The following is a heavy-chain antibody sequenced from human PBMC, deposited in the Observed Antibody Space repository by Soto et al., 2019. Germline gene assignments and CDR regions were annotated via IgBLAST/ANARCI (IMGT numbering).Heavy chain of an antibody. CDR1: GFTFSSYS. V-gene: IGHV3-48*01. CDR2: ISSSSSTI. J-gene: IGHJ5*02. Sequence: PGGSLRLSCAASGFTFSSYSMNWVRQAPGKGLEWVSYISSSSSTIYYADSVKGRFTISRDNAKNSLYLQMNSLRAEDTAVYYCARGLVRGVPGPWGQGTLVTVSS. CDR3: ARGLVRGVPGP. D-gene: IGHD3-10*01.